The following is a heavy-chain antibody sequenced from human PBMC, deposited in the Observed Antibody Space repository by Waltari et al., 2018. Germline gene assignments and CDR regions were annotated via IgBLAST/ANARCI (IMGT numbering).Heavy chain of an antibody. D-gene: IGHD3-3*01. J-gene: IGHJ4*02. CDR3: AKDRPPYSDYDFWSGSPSEFDY. CDR1: GFTFSSYA. CDR2: ISGSGGST. V-gene: IGHV3-23*01. Sequence: EVQLLESGGGLVQPGGSLRLSCAASGFTFSSYAMSWVRQAPGKGLEWVSAISGSGGSTSDADTVKGRVTIARDKSKNTLYLQMNSLRAEDMAVYYCAKDRPPYSDYDFWSGSPSEFDYWGQGTLVTVSS.